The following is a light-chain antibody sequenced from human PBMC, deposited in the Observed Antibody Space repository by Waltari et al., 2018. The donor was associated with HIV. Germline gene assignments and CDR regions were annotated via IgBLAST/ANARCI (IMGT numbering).Light chain of an antibody. J-gene: IGKJ3*01. V-gene: IGKV1-39*01. CDR1: QAISTY. CDR3: QQSYGSPFN. Sequence: DIQMTQSPSSLSASLGDSVVITCRASQAISTYLNWYQQKPGKAPVLLVYSAYTLQPGPPSRFRGAGSGRDFSLSISGLQTEDFATYFCQQSYGSPFNFGPGT. CDR2: SAY.